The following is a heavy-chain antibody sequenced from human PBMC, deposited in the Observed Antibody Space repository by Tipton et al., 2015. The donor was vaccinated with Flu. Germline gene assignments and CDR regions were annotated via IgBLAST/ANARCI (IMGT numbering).Heavy chain of an antibody. CDR1: GGSFDNFY. Sequence: TLSLTCAVYGGSFDNFYWSWIRQTPGKGLEWAGEIKRDGSTTYNPSLKSRVTISIDTSKNQFSLKVTSVTAADTAVYYCARGRVYVYWGQGTLVTVSS. CDR3: ARGRVYVY. CDR2: IKRDGST. J-gene: IGHJ4*02. D-gene: IGHD3-16*01. V-gene: IGHV4-34*01.